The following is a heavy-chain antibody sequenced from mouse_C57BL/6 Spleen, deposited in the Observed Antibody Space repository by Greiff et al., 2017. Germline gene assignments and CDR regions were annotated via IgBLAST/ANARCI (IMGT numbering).Heavy chain of an antibody. Sequence: EVKLVESGAELVKPGASVKLSCTASGFNIKDYYMHWVKQRTEQGLEWIGRIDPEDGETKYAPKFQGKATITADTSSNTAYLQLSSLTSEDTAVYYCALYGNWFAYWGQGTLVTVSA. CDR1: GFNIKDYY. CDR3: ALYGNWFAY. CDR2: IDPEDGET. V-gene: IGHV14-2*01. J-gene: IGHJ3*01. D-gene: IGHD2-10*02.